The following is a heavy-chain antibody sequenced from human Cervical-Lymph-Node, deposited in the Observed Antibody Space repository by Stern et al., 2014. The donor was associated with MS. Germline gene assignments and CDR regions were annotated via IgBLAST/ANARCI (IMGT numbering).Heavy chain of an antibody. D-gene: IGHD3-22*01. J-gene: IGHJ3*02. Sequence: EVQLVESGGGLVQPGGSLRLSCAASGFTFSSYAMSWVRQAPGKGLEWVSVISGSGGSTYYADSVKGRFTISRDNSKNTLYLQVNSLRAEDTAVYYCAKWGAYYYDSSGFDAFDIWGQGTMVTVS. CDR1: GFTFSSYA. CDR2: ISGSGGST. CDR3: AKWGAYYYDSSGFDAFDI. V-gene: IGHV3-23*04.